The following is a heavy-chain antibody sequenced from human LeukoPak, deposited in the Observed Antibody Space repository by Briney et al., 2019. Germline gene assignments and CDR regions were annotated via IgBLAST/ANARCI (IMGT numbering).Heavy chain of an antibody. CDR3: AELGITMIGGV. J-gene: IGHJ6*04. CDR2: FSGSGGST. V-gene: IGHV3-23*01. CDR1: GFTFSSYA. Sequence: GGSLRLSCEASGFTFSSYAMSWVRQAPGKGLEWVSGFSGSGGSTYYADSVKGRFTISRGNSKNTLSLQMNSLRAEDTAVYYCAELGITMIGGVWGKGTTVTISS. D-gene: IGHD3-10*02.